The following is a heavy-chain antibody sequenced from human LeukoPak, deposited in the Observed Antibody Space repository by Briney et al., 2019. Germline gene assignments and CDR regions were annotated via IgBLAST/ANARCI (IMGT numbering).Heavy chain of an antibody. Sequence: GASVKVSCKASGGTFSSYAISWVRQAPGQGLEWMGGIIPIFGTANYAQKFQGRVTITADESTSTAYMELSSLRSEDTAVYYCADTVYSGSYFDHWGQGTLVTVSS. CDR2: IIPIFGTA. V-gene: IGHV1-69*13. CDR3: ADTVYSGSYFDH. J-gene: IGHJ4*02. D-gene: IGHD1-26*01. CDR1: GGTFSSYA.